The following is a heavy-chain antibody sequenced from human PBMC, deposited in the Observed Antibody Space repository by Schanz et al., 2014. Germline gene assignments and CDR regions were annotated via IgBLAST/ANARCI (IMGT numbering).Heavy chain of an antibody. CDR1: GYTFTGYY. J-gene: IGHJ5*02. CDR2: INPIDGST. V-gene: IGHV1-46*01. Sequence: QVQLVQSGAEVKKPGASVKVSCQASGYTFTGYYMHWVRQAPGQGLEWMGLINPIDGSTTYVWGFHGRLTMTRDTSTTTVYMDLSTLRSEDTAVYYCAREKGHGYSGLSWGQGTLLAVSS. D-gene: IGHD5-12*01. CDR3: AREKGHGYSGLS.